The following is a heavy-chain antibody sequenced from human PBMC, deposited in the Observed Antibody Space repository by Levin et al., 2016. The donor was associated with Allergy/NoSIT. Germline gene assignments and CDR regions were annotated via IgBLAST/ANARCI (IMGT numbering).Heavy chain of an antibody. D-gene: IGHD3-16*01. J-gene: IGHJ4*02. Sequence: GESLKISCAASGFTFSSYNMNWVRQAPGKGLEWVSYISSSSSTIYYADSVKGRFTISRDNAKNSLYLQMNSLRAEDTAVYYCAKDYPWGSGWGQGTLVTVSS. CDR2: ISSSSSTI. CDR1: GFTFSSYN. V-gene: IGHV3-48*01. CDR3: AKDYPWGSG.